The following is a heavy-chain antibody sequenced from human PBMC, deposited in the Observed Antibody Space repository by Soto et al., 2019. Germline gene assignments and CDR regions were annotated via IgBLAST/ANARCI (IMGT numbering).Heavy chain of an antibody. CDR3: TTDSDSSGYYKYSFVY. D-gene: IGHD3-22*01. Sequence: GGSLRLSCAASGFTFSKAWMSWIRQAPGKGLEWVGRIKSKTDDWTTDYAAPVKGRFTISRDDSKNTLYLQMTSLKTEVPAVYYCTTDSDSSGYYKYSFVYWGQGTLVTVSS. J-gene: IGHJ4*02. CDR2: IKSKTDDWTT. V-gene: IGHV3-15*01. CDR1: GFTFSKAW.